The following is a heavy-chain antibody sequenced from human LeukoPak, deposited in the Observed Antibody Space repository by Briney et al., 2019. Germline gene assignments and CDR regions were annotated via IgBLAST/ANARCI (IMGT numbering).Heavy chain of an antibody. V-gene: IGHV1-18*01. CDR2: ISAYNGNT. J-gene: IGHJ6*02. Sequence: ASVKVSCKASGGTFSSYAISWVRQAPGQGLEWMGWISAYNGNTNYAQKLQGRVTMTTDTSTSTAYMELRSLRSDDTAVYYCARDGMDYYGSGSYLYYYYYGMDVWGQGTTVTVSS. CDR1: GGTFSSYA. D-gene: IGHD3-10*01. CDR3: ARDGMDYYGSGSYLYYYYYGMDV.